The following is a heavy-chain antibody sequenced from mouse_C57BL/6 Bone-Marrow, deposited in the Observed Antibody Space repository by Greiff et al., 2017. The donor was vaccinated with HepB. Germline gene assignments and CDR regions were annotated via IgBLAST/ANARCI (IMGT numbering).Heavy chain of an antibody. CDR3: ASSSVVYYYSSSHWYFDV. V-gene: IGHV1-64*01. CDR2: IHPNSGST. J-gene: IGHJ1*03. D-gene: IGHD1-1*01. CDR1: GYTFTSYW. Sequence: QVQLQQPGAELVKPGASVKLSCKASGYTFTSYWMHWVKQRPGQGLEWIGMIHPNSGSTNYNEKFKSKATVTVDKSSSTAYMQVSSLTSEDSAVYYCASSSVVYYYSSSHWYFDVWGTGTTVTVSS.